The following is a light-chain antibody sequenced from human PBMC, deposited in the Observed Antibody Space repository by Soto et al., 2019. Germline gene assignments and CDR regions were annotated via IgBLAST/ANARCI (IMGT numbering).Light chain of an antibody. CDR2: DVT. CDR3: SSYAVNNNFV. V-gene: IGLV2-8*01. J-gene: IGLJ1*01. Sequence: QSALTQPPSASGSPGQSVTISCTGTSSDIGAYNYVSWYQHHPGKAPKLMIYDVTKRPSGVPDRFSGSRSGNTASLTVSGLQAEDEADYYCSSYAVNNNFVFGTGTKVTVL. CDR1: SSDIGAYNY.